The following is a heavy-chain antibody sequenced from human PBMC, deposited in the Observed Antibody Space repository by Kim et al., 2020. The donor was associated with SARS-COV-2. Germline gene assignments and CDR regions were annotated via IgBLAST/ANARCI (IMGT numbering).Heavy chain of an antibody. J-gene: IGHJ4*02. V-gene: IGHV4-39*01. CDR3: ARHYSQKLRFLVPSYGGFDY. Sequence: RVTISVDTSKNQFSLKLSSVTAADTAVYYCARHYSQKLRFLVPSYGGFDYWGQGTLVTVSS. D-gene: IGHD3-3*01.